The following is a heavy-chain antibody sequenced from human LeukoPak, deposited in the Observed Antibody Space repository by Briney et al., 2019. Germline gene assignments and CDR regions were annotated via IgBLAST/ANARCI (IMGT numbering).Heavy chain of an antibody. CDR2: TSGDGITT. Sequence: GGSLRLSCAASGFTFHNYAIHWVRQAPGKGLEWVSPTSGDGITTYFADSVKGRFTISRDNSKSSLFLQMNSLRTEDTALYYCARDHVYGGADYWGQGTLVTVSS. CDR3: ARDHVYGGADY. CDR1: GFTFHNYA. J-gene: IGHJ4*02. V-gene: IGHV3-43*02. D-gene: IGHD5/OR15-5a*01.